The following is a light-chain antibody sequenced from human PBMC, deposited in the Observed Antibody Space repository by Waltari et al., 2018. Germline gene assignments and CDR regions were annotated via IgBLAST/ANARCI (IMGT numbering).Light chain of an antibody. CDR3: QQVNSFPRT. CDR1: QSVATNY. V-gene: IGKV3-20*01. Sequence: EIVLTQSPGTLSLSPGERATLSCRASQSVATNYLAWYQQRPGQAPRLLIYATSTRATGIPGRFSGTGSGTDFTLTISRLEPDDFATYYCQQVNSFPRTFGQGTKVEVK. CDR2: ATS. J-gene: IGKJ1*01.